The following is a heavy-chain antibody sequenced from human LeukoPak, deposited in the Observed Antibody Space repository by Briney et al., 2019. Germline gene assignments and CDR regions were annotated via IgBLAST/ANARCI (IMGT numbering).Heavy chain of an antibody. CDR3: AREYHCSGGSCSVDY. D-gene: IGHD2-15*01. V-gene: IGHV3-53*01. J-gene: IGHJ4*02. Sequence: GGSLRLSCAASAFIFSSYAMTWVRQAPGKGLEWVSVIYSGGSTYYADSVKGRFTISRDNSKNTLYLQMNSLRAEDTAVYYCAREYHCSGGSCSVDYWGQGTLVTVSS. CDR2: IYSGGST. CDR1: AFIFSSYA.